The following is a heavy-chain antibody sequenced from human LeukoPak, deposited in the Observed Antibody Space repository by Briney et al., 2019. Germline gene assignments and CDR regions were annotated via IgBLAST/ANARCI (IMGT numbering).Heavy chain of an antibody. J-gene: IGHJ6*02. Sequence: GGSLRLSCAASGFTVSSNYMSWVRQAPGKGLEWVSVIYGGGSTYYADSVKGRFTISRHNSKNTLYLQMNSLRAEDTAVYYCARDCSGYDYYGMDVWGQGTTVTVSS. CDR3: ARDCSGYDYYGMDV. D-gene: IGHD6-19*01. CDR1: GFTVSSNY. V-gene: IGHV3-53*04. CDR2: IYGGGST.